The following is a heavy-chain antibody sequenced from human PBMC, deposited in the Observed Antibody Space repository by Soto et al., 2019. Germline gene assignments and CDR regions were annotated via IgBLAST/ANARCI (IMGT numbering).Heavy chain of an antibody. J-gene: IGHJ6*02. D-gene: IGHD6-19*01. CDR3: ARDSYLHPIRGYSSGWPPSNYYYYGMDV. CDR2: IYYSGST. V-gene: IGHV4-59*01. Sequence: SETLSVTCTVSGGSISSYYWSWIRQPPGKGLEWIGYIYYSGSTNYNPSLKSRVTISVDTSKNQFSLKLSSVTAADTAVYYCARDSYLHPIRGYSSGWPPSNYYYYGMDVWGQGTTVTVSS. CDR1: GGSISSYY.